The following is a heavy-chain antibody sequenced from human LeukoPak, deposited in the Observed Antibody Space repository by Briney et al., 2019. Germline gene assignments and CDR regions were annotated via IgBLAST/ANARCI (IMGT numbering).Heavy chain of an antibody. D-gene: IGHD1-26*01. CDR1: GGTFSSYA. CDR3: ARAPFSGSYYIGRLTFDY. J-gene: IGHJ4*02. CDR2: IIPIFGTA. Sequence: GASVKVSCKASGGTFSSYAISWVRQAPGQGLEWMGGIIPIFGTANYAQKFQGRVTITTDESTSTAYTELSSLRSEDTAVYYCARAPFSGSYYIGRLTFDYWGQGTLVTVSS. V-gene: IGHV1-69*05.